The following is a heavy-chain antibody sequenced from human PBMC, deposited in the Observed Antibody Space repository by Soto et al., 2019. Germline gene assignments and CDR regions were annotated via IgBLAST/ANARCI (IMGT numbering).Heavy chain of an antibody. J-gene: IGHJ5*02. CDR3: AYSMVRGVRRTNWFDP. CDR1: GGTFSSYA. CDR2: IIPIFGTA. D-gene: IGHD3-10*01. V-gene: IGHV1-69*01. Sequence: QVQLVQSGAEVKKPGSSVKVSCKASGGTFSSYAISWVRQAPGQGLEWMGGIIPIFGTANYAQKFQGRVTITADESTSTDYMELSSLRSEDTAVYYCAYSMVRGVRRTNWFDPWGQGTLVTVSS.